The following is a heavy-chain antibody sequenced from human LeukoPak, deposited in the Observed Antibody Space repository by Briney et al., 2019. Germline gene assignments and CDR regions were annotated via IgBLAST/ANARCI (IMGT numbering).Heavy chain of an antibody. V-gene: IGHV4-34*01. CDR2: INHSGST. CDR3: ARGLWFWELLPSRAPLDY. Sequence: SETLSLTCAVYCGSFSGFYWSWIRQPPGKGLEWIGEINHSGSTNYNPSLKSRVTISVDTSKNQFSLKLSSVTAADTAVYYCARGLWFWELLPSRAPLDYWGQGTLVTVSS. D-gene: IGHD3-10*01. CDR1: CGSFSGFY. J-gene: IGHJ4*02.